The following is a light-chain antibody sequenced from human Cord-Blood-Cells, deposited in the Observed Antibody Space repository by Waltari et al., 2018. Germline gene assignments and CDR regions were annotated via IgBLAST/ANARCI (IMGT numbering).Light chain of an antibody. J-gene: IGKJ3*01. CDR2: DAS. V-gene: IGKV3-11*01. Sequence: EIVLTQSPATLSLSPGERATLSCRASQSVSSYLAWYQQKPGQAPRPLIYDASNRATGIPARFSGSGSGTDFTLTISSLEPEDFAVYYCQQRSNWQVTFGPGTKVDIK. CDR3: QQRSNWQVT. CDR1: QSVSSY.